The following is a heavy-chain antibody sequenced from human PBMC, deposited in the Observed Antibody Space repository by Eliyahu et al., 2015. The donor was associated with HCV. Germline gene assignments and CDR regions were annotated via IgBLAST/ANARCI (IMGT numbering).Heavy chain of an antibody. V-gene: IGHV3-11*01. CDR3: ARDPDTSSKVDF. Sequence: QVQLVESGGGLVKPGGSLXLSCVAXGXPXSDHXMNWIRQAXGKGLEWISRIXYXGSAGYYADSVKGRFTVSRDNAMNSLYLEMNNVRPEDTAVYYCARDPDTSSKVDFWGQGTLVTVSS. CDR1: GXPXSDHX. D-gene: IGHD6-6*01. CDR2: IXYXGSAG. J-gene: IGHJ4*02.